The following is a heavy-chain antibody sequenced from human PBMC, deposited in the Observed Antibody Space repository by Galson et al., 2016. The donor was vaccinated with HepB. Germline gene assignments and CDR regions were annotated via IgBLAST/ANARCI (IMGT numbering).Heavy chain of an antibody. CDR3: ARGARGLRYYFDY. CDR2: ISADGTNT. D-gene: IGHD3-10*01. Sequence: SLRLSCAVFGFNFSNYAMHWVRQAPSKGLEWVGVISADGTNTHHSASVRGRLSVSRANSKNTLYLQMNTLRPDDTGVYFCARGARGLRYYFDYWGQGVRVTVSS. CDR1: GFNFSNYA. V-gene: IGHV3-30-3*01. J-gene: IGHJ4*02.